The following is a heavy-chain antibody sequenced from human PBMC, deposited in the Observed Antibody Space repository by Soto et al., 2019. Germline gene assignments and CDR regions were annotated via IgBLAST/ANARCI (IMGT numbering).Heavy chain of an antibody. Sequence: QVQLQQWGAGLLKPSETLSLTCAVYGGSFSGYYWSWIRQPPGKGLEWIGEINHSGSTNYNPSLKCRVTMSVATTKNQFSLKRSSVTAAGTAVYYCARGRLLLFGELPFYGMDVLGRGTTGTVSS. D-gene: IGHD3-10*01. CDR1: GGSFSGYY. CDR3: ARGRLLLFGELPFYGMDV. J-gene: IGHJ6*02. V-gene: IGHV4-34*01. CDR2: INHSGST.